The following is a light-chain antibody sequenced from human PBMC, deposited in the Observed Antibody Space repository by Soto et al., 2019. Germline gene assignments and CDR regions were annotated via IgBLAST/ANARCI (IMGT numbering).Light chain of an antibody. V-gene: IGLV1-40*01. CDR1: SSNIGAGYD. J-gene: IGLJ2*01. CDR2: GNS. Sequence: QSVLTQPPSVSGAPGQRVTLSCTGSSSNIGAGYDVHWYQQLPGTAPKLLIYGNSNRPSGVPDRFSGSKSGTSASLAITGLQAEDEADYYCQSYDSSLSGVVFCGGTKVTVL. CDR3: QSYDSSLSGVV.